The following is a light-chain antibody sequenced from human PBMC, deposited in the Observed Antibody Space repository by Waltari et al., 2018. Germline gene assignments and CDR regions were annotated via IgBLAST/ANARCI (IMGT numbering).Light chain of an antibody. Sequence: IVLPPSPATLSLSPGQRAALSCRASQVVNEYIAWYQQKPGQAPRLLIYEASKRATGIPDRFIGSGAGTDFTLTISTLEPEDVGGYYCQQRYAFGGGTKVEI. CDR3: QQRYA. CDR2: EAS. CDR1: QVVNEY. J-gene: IGKJ4*01. V-gene: IGKV3-11*01.